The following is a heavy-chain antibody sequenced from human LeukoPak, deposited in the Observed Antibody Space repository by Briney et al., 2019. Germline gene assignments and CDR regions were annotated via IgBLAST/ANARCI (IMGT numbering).Heavy chain of an antibody. CDR3: ARGSIAVAGTGSTIDY. CDR1: GYTFTSYD. V-gene: IGHV1-8*01. J-gene: IGHJ4*02. D-gene: IGHD6-19*01. CDR2: MNPNSGNT. Sequence: ASVKVSCKPSGYTFTSYDINWVRQATGQGLEWMGWMNPNSGNTGYAQKFQGRVTMTRNTSISTAYMELSSLRSEDTAVYYCARGSIAVAGTGSTIDYWGQGTLVTVSS.